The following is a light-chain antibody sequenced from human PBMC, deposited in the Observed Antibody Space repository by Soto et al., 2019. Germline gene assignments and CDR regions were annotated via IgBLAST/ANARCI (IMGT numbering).Light chain of an antibody. CDR2: GAS. Sequence: EIVLTQSPDTLSLSPGERATLSCTASQSLSSNYLAWYQQRPGQAPRLLIYGASNRATGIPDRFSGNGSGTDFTLTISRLEPEDCSVYYCQQYDNLPRTFGPGTKVDIK. J-gene: IGKJ3*01. CDR1: QSLSSNY. V-gene: IGKV3-20*01. CDR3: QQYDNLPRT.